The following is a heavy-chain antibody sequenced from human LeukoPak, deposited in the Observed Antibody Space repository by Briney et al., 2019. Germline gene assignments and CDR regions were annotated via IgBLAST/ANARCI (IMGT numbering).Heavy chain of an antibody. J-gene: IGHJ5*02. Sequence: GRSLRLSCAASGFTFSSYAMHWVRQAPGKGLEWVAIISYDGSNEYYADSVKSRFTISRDNSKNTLYLQMNSLRAEDTAVYYCAREGQTYYDILTGYYNTPVYNWFDPWGQGTLVTVSS. CDR3: AREGQTYYDILTGYYNTPVYNWFDP. CDR1: GFTFSSYA. CDR2: ISYDGSNE. V-gene: IGHV3-30*04. D-gene: IGHD3-9*01.